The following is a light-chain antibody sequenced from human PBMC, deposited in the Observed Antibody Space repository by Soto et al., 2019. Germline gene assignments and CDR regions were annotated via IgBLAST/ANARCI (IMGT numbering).Light chain of an antibody. CDR3: QLSYGSSFT. J-gene: IGKJ3*01. CDR1: QRISSN. V-gene: IGKV1-39*01. Sequence: DIQLTQSPASLSASVGDRVTFTCQTSQRISSNLHWYQQKPGKAPNLLIYVASYLQDGVPSRFSASGSGTEFTLTISSLQPEDFGTYYCQLSYGSSFTFGPGTRVDV. CDR2: VAS.